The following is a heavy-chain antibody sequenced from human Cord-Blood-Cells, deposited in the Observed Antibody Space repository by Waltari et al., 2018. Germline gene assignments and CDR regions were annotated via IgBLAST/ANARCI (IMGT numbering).Heavy chain of an antibody. Sequence: QLQLQESGPGLAKPSETLSPTCTVSDVSISSSSYYLRWISQPPGKGLEWIGGIYYRGSTYYNPSLKSRVTISVDTSKNQFSLKLSSVTAADTAVYYCARHSTGWLLYYFDYWGQGTLVTVSS. D-gene: IGHD3-22*01. CDR1: DVSISSSSYY. J-gene: IGHJ4*02. CDR2: IYYRGST. CDR3: ARHSTGWLLYYFDY. V-gene: IGHV4-39*01.